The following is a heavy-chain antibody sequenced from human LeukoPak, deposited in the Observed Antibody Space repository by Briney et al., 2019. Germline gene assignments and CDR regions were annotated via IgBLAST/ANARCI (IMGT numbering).Heavy chain of an antibody. V-gene: IGHV3-23*01. D-gene: IGHD6-13*01. J-gene: IGHJ6*02. CDR2: ISGSGGST. CDR1: GFTFSSFA. Sequence: TGGSLRLSCAASGFTFSSFAMSWIRQAPGKGLEWVSAISGSGGSTYYADSVKGRFTISRDNSKNTLYLQMNSLRAEDMAVYYCAIPGYSSSWYQDYYYGMDVWGQGTTVTVSS. CDR3: AIPGYSSSWYQDYYYGMDV.